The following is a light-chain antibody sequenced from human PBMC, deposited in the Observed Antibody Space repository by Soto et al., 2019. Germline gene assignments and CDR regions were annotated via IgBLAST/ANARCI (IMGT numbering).Light chain of an antibody. Sequence: QSALTQPASVSGSPAQSITISCTGTNSDVGRFSYISWYQQHPGAAPKLIIYDVSSRPSGVSDRFSGSKSGNTASLTISGLQAEDGADYYCSSYSTSGTVLFGGGTKLTVL. CDR3: SSYSTSGTVL. CDR2: DVS. J-gene: IGLJ2*01. CDR1: NSDVGRFSY. V-gene: IGLV2-14*03.